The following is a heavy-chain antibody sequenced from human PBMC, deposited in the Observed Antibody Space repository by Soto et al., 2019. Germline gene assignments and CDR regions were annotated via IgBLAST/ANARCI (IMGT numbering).Heavy chain of an antibody. V-gene: IGHV4-39*01. J-gene: IGHJ4*02. CDR1: GGSISSSSYY. D-gene: IGHD5-12*01. CDR3: ARRPSGYDMGPFDY. Sequence: QLQLQESGPGLVKPSETLSLTCTVSGGSISSSSYYWGWIRQPPGKGLEWIGSIYYSGSTYYNPSHKSRVTISVDRSKNQFSLKLSSVTAADTAVYYCARRPSGYDMGPFDYWGQGTLVTVSS. CDR2: IYYSGST.